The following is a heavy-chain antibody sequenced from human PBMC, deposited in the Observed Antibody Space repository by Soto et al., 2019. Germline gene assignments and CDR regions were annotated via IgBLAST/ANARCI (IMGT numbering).Heavy chain of an antibody. D-gene: IGHD5-18*01. V-gene: IGHV4-61*08. Sequence: SLTQSLTCTVSDGTVGGGGYYWSWIRQPPGKGLGWIGYIYYSGSTNYNPSLKSRVTISVDTSKNQFSLKLSSVTAADPALYYCARNIQLWGALGYCGQGTLVTGSS. J-gene: IGHJ4*02. CDR1: DGTVGGGGYY. CDR3: ARNIQLWGALGY. CDR2: IYYSGST.